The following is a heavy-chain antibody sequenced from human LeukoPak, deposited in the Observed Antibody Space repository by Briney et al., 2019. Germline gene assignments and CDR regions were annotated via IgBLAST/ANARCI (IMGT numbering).Heavy chain of an antibody. CDR2: IYYSGST. CDR1: GGSISSCY. V-gene: IGHV4-59*01. J-gene: IGHJ4*02. Sequence: PSETLSLTCTVSGGSISSCYWSWIRQPPGKGLEWIGYIYYSGSTNYNPSLKSRVTISVDTSKNQFSLKLSSVTAADTAVYYCARDLGSGWPYYFDYWGQGTLVTVSS. CDR3: ARDLGSGWPYYFDY. D-gene: IGHD6-19*01.